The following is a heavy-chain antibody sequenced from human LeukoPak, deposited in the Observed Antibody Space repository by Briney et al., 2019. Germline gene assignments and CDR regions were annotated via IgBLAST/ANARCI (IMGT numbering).Heavy chain of an antibody. J-gene: IGHJ3*02. V-gene: IGHV4-39*01. CDR1: GGSIRSSYYY. CDR2: IYYSGSS. Sequence: PSETLSLTCTVSGGSIRSSYYYWGWIRQPPGKGLEWIGSIYYSGSSYFNPSLKSRVTISVDTSKNQFSLKLSSVTAADTAVYYCAIAPMVRGVRIGHDAFDIWGQGTMVTVSS. D-gene: IGHD3-10*01. CDR3: AIAPMVRGVRIGHDAFDI.